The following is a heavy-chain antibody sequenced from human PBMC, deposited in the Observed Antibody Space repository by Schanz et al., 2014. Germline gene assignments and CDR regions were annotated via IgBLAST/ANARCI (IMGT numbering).Heavy chain of an antibody. Sequence: EVHLLESGGGLVQPGGSLRLSCAASGFSFRTYAMSWVRQAPGEGLLWVARINSVGSNTDYADSVTGRFTISRDNAKNTLYLQMNSLRAEDTAVYYCAKQHIVRGVIYLNWFDSWGQGTLVTVSS. V-gene: IGHV3-23*01. CDR3: AKQHIVRGVIYLNWFDS. CDR2: INSVGSNT. D-gene: IGHD3-10*01. CDR1: GFSFRTYA. J-gene: IGHJ5*01.